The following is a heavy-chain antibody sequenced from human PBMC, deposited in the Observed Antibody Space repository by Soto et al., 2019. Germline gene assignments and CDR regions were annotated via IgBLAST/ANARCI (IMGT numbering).Heavy chain of an antibody. J-gene: IGHJ4*02. CDR3: ARHVRYDILTGLAPYYFDY. V-gene: IGHV4-59*08. Sequence: ETLSLTCTVSGGSISSYYWSWIRQPPGKGLEWIGYIYYSGSTNYNPSLKSRVTISVDTSKNQFSLKLSSVTAADTAVYYCARHVRYDILTGLAPYYFDYWGQGTLVTVSS. D-gene: IGHD3-9*01. CDR1: GGSISSYY. CDR2: IYYSGST.